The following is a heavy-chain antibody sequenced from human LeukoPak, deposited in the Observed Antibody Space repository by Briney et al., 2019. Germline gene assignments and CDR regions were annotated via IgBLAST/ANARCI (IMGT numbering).Heavy chain of an antibody. CDR1: GGSISSYY. CDR3: ARDAEQWLVPTFDY. V-gene: IGHV4-4*07. Sequence: KTSETLSLTCTVSGGSISSYYWSWIRQPAGKGLEWIGRIYTSGSTNYNPSLKSRVTMSVDTSKNQFSLKLSSVTAADTAVYYCARDAEQWLVPTFDYWGQGTLVTVSS. J-gene: IGHJ4*02. CDR2: IYTSGST. D-gene: IGHD6-19*01.